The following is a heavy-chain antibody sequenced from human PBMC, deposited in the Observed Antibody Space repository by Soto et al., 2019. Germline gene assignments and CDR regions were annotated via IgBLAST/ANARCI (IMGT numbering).Heavy chain of an antibody. CDR3: AAGEASSRNLAPYYLDF. V-gene: IGHV4-59*01. D-gene: IGHD6-13*01. J-gene: IGHJ4*02. CDR1: GGSMRNYF. Sequence: SETLSLTCTVSGGSMRNYFWTWIRQPPGKGLEWIGYIHYSGTTSFFPSYNPSLRSRVTISEDTSRNQFSLKLLSVTTADTAVYFCAAGEASSRNLAPYYLDFWGQGTLVTVSS. CDR2: IHYSGTT.